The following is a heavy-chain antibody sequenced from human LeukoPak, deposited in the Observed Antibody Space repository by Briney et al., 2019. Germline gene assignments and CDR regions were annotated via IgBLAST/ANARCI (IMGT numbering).Heavy chain of an antibody. J-gene: IGHJ6*03. CDR3: AREDSGSYYNFYYFYMDV. Sequence: SETLSLTCAVYGGSFSGYFWSWIRQPPGKGLEWIGEINHSGSTNYNPSLKSRVTISVDTSRNQFSLRLSSVTAADTAVYSCAREDSGSYYNFYYFYMDVWGKGTTVTISS. D-gene: IGHD3-10*01. V-gene: IGHV4-34*01. CDR1: GGSFSGYF. CDR2: INHSGST.